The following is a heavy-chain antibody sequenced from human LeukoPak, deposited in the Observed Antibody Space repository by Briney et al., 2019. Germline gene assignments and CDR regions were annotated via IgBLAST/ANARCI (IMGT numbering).Heavy chain of an antibody. V-gene: IGHV4-59*08. CDR3: ARQRYSYGYSDY. D-gene: IGHD5-18*01. CDR1: GGSISSYY. J-gene: IGHJ4*02. CDR2: IYYSGST. Sequence: SETLSLTCTVSGGSISSYYWSWIRQPPGKGLEWIGYIYYSGSTNYNPSLKSRVTISVDTSKNQFSLKLGSVTAADTAVYYCARQRYSYGYSDYWGQGTLVTVSS.